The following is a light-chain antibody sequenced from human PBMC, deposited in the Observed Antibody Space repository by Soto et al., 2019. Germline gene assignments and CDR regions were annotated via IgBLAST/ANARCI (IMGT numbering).Light chain of an antibody. Sequence: DLQMTQSPSPLSASVGDRVTITCRASQTISTYLNWYQQKPGKAPKLLIYAASTLQSGVPSRFSGSGSGTDFTLTINSLQPEDFATYYCQQSHGIPYTFGQGTKLEIK. V-gene: IGKV1-39*01. CDR1: QTISTY. CDR2: AAS. CDR3: QQSHGIPYT. J-gene: IGKJ2*01.